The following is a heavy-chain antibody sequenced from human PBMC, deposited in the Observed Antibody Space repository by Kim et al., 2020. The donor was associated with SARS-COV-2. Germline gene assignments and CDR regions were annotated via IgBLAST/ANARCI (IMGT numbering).Heavy chain of an antibody. Sequence: STCYADAVKGRFTSSRDNTKNTLDLQMRSLRAEDTAMYYCAKGKTRDFFDVWGQGTIVTVSS. CDR2: ST. D-gene: IGHD2-21*01. J-gene: IGHJ3*01. CDR3: AKGKTRDFFDV. V-gene: IGHV3-23*01.